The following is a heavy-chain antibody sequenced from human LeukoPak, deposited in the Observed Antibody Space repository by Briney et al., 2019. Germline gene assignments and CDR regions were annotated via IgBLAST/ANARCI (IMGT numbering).Heavy chain of an antibody. CDR1: GGSFSGYY. CDR3: AREGSRYSSGRFSKRDAFDI. V-gene: IGHV4-34*01. Sequence: PSETLSLTCAVYGGSFSGYYWSWIRQPPGKGLEWIGEINHSGSTNYNPSLKSRVTISVDKSKNQFSLKLSSVTAADTAVYYCAREGSRYSSGRFSKRDAFDIWGQGTMVTVSS. J-gene: IGHJ3*02. CDR2: INHSGST. D-gene: IGHD6-19*01.